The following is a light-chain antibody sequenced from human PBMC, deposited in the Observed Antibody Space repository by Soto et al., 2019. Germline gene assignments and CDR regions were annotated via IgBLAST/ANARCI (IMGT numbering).Light chain of an antibody. CDR2: GAS. V-gene: IGKV3-20*01. CDR3: QQYGSSPT. Sequence: EIVLTQSPGTLSLSPGERATLSCRASQSVSSSYLAWYQQKPGQAPRLLIYGASSRATGIPDRFSGSGSGTAFTLTISRLEPEEFAVYYCQQYGSSPTFGQGTKLEIK. J-gene: IGKJ2*01. CDR1: QSVSSSY.